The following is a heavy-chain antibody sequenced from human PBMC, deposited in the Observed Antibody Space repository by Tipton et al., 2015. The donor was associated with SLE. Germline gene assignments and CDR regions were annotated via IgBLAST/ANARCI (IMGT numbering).Heavy chain of an antibody. CDR2: ISSTGGST. CDR3: GPKHLGY. D-gene: IGHD7-27*01. Sequence: SLRLSCAASGFTFTTYDMSWVRQAPGMGLEWVSGISSTGGSTFYADSVKGRFTISRDNTKNSLSLQMNSLRAEDTAVYYCGPKHLGYWGQGTLVTVSS. J-gene: IGHJ4*02. CDR1: GFTFTTYD. V-gene: IGHV3-23*01.